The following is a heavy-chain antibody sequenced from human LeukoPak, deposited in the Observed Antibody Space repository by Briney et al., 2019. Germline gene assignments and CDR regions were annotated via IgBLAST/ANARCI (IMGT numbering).Heavy chain of an antibody. J-gene: IGHJ4*02. CDR1: GFTVSSNY. D-gene: IGHD4-17*01. CDR3: AREGNYGDYYFDY. Sequence: GGSLRLSCAASGFTVSSNYMSWVRQAPGKGLEWVSVIYNGGSTYYADSVKGRFTISRDNSKNTLYLQMNSLRAEDTAVYYCAREGNYGDYYFDYWGQGTLVTVSS. V-gene: IGHV3-53*01. CDR2: IYNGGST.